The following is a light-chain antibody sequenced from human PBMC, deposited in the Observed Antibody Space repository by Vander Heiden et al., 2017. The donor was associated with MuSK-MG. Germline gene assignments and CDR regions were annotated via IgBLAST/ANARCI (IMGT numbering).Light chain of an antibody. CDR2: GAS. CDR3: KQRSNCPLT. J-gene: IGKJ4*01. V-gene: IGKV3-11*01. CDR1: QGVSSY. Sequence: DIVLKQSPATLSLSPGERATLSCRASQGVSSYLAWYQQKPGQAPRLLIYGASNRATGIPARFSGSGSGTDFTLTISSLEPEDFAVYYCKQRSNCPLTFGGGTKVEIK.